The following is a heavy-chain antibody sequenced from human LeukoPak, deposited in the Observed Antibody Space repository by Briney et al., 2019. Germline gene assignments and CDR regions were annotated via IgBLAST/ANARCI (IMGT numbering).Heavy chain of an antibody. V-gene: IGHV3-23*01. CDR2: ISASGADT. CDR3: PKPLLTPGN. D-gene: IGHD4-23*01. CDR1: GFIFANYA. Sequence: AGGSLRLSCTTSGFIFANYAMAWVRQSPAKGLEWVSTISASGADTYYADSVRGRFTISRDNSGHVLYLQLNRLRVDDTAFYYCPKPLLTPGNWGPGTLVTVSS. J-gene: IGHJ4*02.